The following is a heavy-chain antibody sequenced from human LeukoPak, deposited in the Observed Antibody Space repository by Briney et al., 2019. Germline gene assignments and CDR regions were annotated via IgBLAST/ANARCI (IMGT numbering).Heavy chain of an antibody. Sequence: ASVKVSCKASGYTFTSYDINWVRQAIGQGLEWMGWMNPNSGNTGYAQKFQGRVTMTRNTSISTAYMELSSLRSEDTAVYYCARGRDIVVVPAAREYYYGMDVWGQGTTVTVSS. V-gene: IGHV1-8*01. D-gene: IGHD2-2*01. CDR2: MNPNSGNT. CDR1: GYTFTSYD. CDR3: ARGRDIVVVPAAREYYYGMDV. J-gene: IGHJ6*02.